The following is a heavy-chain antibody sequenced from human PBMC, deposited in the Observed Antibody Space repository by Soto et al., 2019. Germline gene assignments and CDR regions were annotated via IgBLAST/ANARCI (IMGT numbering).Heavy chain of an antibody. V-gene: IGHV3-13*05. Sequence: EVQLVKSGGGLVQPGGSLRLSCEASGFTFRNYDMHWVRQGTGKGLEWVSGISAAGDPDYADSVEGRFTISRENAQNSFFLQMNSLRVGDTAVYYCARTDRYFYGLDVWGQGTTVIVSS. CDR1: GFTFRNYD. J-gene: IGHJ6*02. CDR2: ISAAGDP. CDR3: ARTDRYFYGLDV.